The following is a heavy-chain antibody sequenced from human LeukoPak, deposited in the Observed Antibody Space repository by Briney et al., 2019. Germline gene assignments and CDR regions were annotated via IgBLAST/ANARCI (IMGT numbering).Heavy chain of an antibody. CDR1: GFSFSDYY. J-gene: IGHJ6*02. V-gene: IGHV3-11*01. Sequence: GGSLRLSCAASGFSFSDYYMSWIRQAPGKGLEWVSYISSSGGNTYYADSVKGRFTISRDNAKNSLYLQMNSLRAEDTAVYYCARADGYNPIYYYYGMDVWGQGTTVTVS. D-gene: IGHD5-24*01. CDR3: ARADGYNPIYYYYGMDV. CDR2: ISSSGGNT.